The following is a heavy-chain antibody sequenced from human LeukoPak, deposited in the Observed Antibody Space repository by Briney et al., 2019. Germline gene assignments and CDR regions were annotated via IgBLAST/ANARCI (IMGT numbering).Heavy chain of an antibody. CDR3: ARVGVAVAGRRGYYYYMDV. CDR1: GGSISSYY. V-gene: IGHV4-59*01. J-gene: IGHJ6*03. Sequence: PSETLSLTCTVSGGSISSYYWSWIRQPPGKGLEWIGYIYYSGSTNYNPSLKSRVTISVDTSKNQFSLKLSSVTAADTAVYYRARVGVAVAGRRGYYYYMDVWGKGTTVTVSS. D-gene: IGHD6-19*01. CDR2: IYYSGST.